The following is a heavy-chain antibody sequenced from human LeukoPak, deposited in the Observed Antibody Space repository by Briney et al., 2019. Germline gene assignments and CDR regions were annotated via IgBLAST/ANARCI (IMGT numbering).Heavy chain of an antibody. Sequence: GGSLRLSCTASGFTFSSHQMHWVRQATGKGLEYVSAISGNGGNTYYANSAKGRFTISRDNSKNTLYLQMGSLRPEDMAVYYCARRFSGVNYGAYDMWGQGTMVTVSS. CDR2: ISGNGGNT. J-gene: IGHJ3*02. CDR1: GFTFSSHQ. V-gene: IGHV3-64*01. D-gene: IGHD1-7*01. CDR3: ARRFSGVNYGAYDM.